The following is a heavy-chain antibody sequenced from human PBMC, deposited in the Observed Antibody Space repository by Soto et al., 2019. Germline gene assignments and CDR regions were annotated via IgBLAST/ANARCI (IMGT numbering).Heavy chain of an antibody. CDR2: ISGSGGST. D-gene: IGHD6-13*01. CDR1: GFTFSNYA. Sequence: PGGSLRLSCAASGFTFSNYAMSWVRQAPGKGLEWVSAISGSGGSTYYADSVKGRFTISRDNSKNTLYLQMNSLRAEDTAVYYCAKYFGGYSSSWYVEISGYYYGIDVWGQGTTVTVSS. J-gene: IGHJ6*02. V-gene: IGHV3-23*01. CDR3: AKYFGGYSSSWYVEISGYYYGIDV.